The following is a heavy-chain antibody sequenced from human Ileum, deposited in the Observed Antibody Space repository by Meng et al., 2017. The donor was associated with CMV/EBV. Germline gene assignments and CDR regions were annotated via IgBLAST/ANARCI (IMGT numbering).Heavy chain of an antibody. CDR2: VTYDGCKN. CDR3: ARASAGCSAKSCYLEH. D-gene: IGHD5-12*01. CDR1: GFSFSSSD. V-gene: IGHV4-4*02. J-gene: IGHJ4*02. Sequence: GFSFSSSDLCTVRRPPPGMLPWLTVVTYDGCKNNYTPSLKSRVTISADNSKNMLFLHLNSLTAADTAVYYCARASAGCSAKSCYLEHWGQGALVTVSS.